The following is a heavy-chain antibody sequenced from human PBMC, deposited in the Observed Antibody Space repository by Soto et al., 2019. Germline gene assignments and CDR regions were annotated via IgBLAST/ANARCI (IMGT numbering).Heavy chain of an antibody. D-gene: IGHD2-2*01. CDR3: TNTGARSTFDF. J-gene: IGHJ3*01. CDR2: IYESGST. V-gene: IGHV4-30-2*01. CDR1: GGSISGGDYS. Sequence: QLQLQESGSGLVKPSQTLSLTCAVSGGSISGGDYSWIWIRQPPGKGLEWIGYIYESGSTYYNPSLKSRVTISIDKSKNQSSLRPNSVTAADTAVYFCTNTGARSTFDFWGQGTLVTVPS.